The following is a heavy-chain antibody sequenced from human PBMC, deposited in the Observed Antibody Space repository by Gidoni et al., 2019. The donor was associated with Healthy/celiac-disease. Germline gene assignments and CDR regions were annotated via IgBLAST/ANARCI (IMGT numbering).Heavy chain of an antibody. CDR1: GGSFSGYY. CDR2: INHSGST. Sequence: QVQLQQWGAGLLKPSETLSLTCAVYGGSFSGYYWSWIRQPPGKGLEWIGEINHSGSTNYNPSRKSRVTISVDTSKNQFSLKLSSVTAADTAVYYCAKGSLYYDFWSGYQSDYMDVWGKGTTVTVSS. D-gene: IGHD3-3*01. CDR3: AKGSLYYDFWSGYQSDYMDV. V-gene: IGHV4-34*01. J-gene: IGHJ6*03.